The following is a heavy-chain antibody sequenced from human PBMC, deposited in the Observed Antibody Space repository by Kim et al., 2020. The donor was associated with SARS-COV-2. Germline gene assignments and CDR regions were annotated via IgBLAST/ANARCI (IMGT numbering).Heavy chain of an antibody. V-gene: IGHV3-7*01. CDR2: IKPDGSVT. CDR3: ARDIQPRATDY. Sequence: GGSLRLSCVVSGFSFSTSWMSWVRQAPGKGLEWVANIKPDGSVTSYVDSVKGRFTVSRDNAKNSLFLQMNSLRAEDTAIYYCARDIQPRATDYWGHGTLV. J-gene: IGHJ4*01. CDR1: GFSFSTSW. D-gene: IGHD1-1*01.